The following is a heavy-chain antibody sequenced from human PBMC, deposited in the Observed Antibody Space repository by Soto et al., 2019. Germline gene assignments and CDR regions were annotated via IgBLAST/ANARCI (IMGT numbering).Heavy chain of an antibody. CDR1: GYTFTGYY. D-gene: IGHD6-13*01. V-gene: IGHV1-2*02. CDR3: ARGEQLVPGWFDP. J-gene: IGHJ5*02. Sequence: QVQLVQSGAEVKKPGASVKVSRKASGYTFTGYYMHWVRQAPGQGLEWMGWINPNSGGTNYAQKVQGRVTMTRDTSISTAYMELSRLRSDDTAVYYCARGEQLVPGWFDPWGQGTLVTVSS. CDR2: INPNSGGT.